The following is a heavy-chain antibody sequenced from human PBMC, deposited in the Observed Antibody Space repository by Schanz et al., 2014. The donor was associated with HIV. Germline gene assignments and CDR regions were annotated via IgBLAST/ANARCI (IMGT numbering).Heavy chain of an antibody. Sequence: EVQLVEFGGGLLQPGRSLRLSCAASGFIFNDFAMHWVRQAPGKGLEWVSTISWNSGSIAYADSVKGRFTISRDNAKNSLYLQMNSLRAEDTAFYYCAKDWARTAGYCFHYWGQGTLVTVSS. V-gene: IGHV3-9*01. D-gene: IGHD3-9*01. CDR3: AKDWARTAGYCFHY. J-gene: IGHJ4*02. CDR1: GFIFNDFA. CDR2: ISWNSGSI.